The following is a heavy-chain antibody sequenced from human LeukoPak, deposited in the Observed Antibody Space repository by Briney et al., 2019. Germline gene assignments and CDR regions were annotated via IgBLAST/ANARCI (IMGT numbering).Heavy chain of an antibody. D-gene: IGHD3-22*01. Sequence: PGGSLRLSCTASGFTFNNYAMYWVRQPPRKGLEWVAGIFGSGGSAHHADPGKGRFTISRDNSKNTVYLQMDRLRGEDTALYYCTKTTTGYSSGQYPGWPADHWGQGALVTVSS. V-gene: IGHV3-23*01. CDR1: GFTFNNYA. J-gene: IGHJ4*02. CDR2: IFGSGGSA. CDR3: TKTTTGYSSGQYPGWPADH.